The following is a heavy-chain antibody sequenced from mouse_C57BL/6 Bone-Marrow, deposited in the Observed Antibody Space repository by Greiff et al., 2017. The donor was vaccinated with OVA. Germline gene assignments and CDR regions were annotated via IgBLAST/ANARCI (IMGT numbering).Heavy chain of an antibody. CDR1: GYTFTSYG. CDR3: AKFITPN. J-gene: IGHJ2*01. Sequence: QVQLQPSGAELARPGASVKLSCKASGYTFTSYGISWVKQRTGQGLEWIGEIYPRSGNTYYNEKFKGKATLTADKSSSTSYMELRSLTSETSAVYFCAKFITPNWGQGTTLTVSS. V-gene: IGHV1-81*01. CDR2: IYPRSGNT. D-gene: IGHD1-1*01.